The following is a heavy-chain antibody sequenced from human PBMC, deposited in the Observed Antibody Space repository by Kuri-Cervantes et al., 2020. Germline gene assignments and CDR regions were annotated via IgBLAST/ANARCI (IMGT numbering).Heavy chain of an antibody. CDR3: AKRLTSQGFDY. J-gene: IGHJ4*02. CDR1: GGSFSGYY. Sequence: SETLSLTCAVYGGSFSGYYWSWIRQPPGKGLEWIGEINHSGSTNYNPSLKSRATISVDTSKNQFSLKLSSVTAADTAVYYCAKRLTSQGFDYWGQGTLVTVSS. D-gene: IGHD2-21*02. CDR2: INHSGST. V-gene: IGHV4-34*01.